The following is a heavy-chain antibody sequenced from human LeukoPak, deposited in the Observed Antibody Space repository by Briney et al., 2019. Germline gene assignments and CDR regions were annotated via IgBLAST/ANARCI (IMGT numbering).Heavy chain of an antibody. J-gene: IGHJ4*02. V-gene: IGHV1-2*06. Sequence: ASVKVSRKASGYTFTGYYMHWVRQAPGQGLEWMGRITPNSGGTNYAQKFQGRVTMTRETSISTAYMELSRLRSDDTAVYYCARDTAMLNVADYWGQGTLVTVSS. CDR2: ITPNSGGT. CDR1: GYTFTGYY. CDR3: ARDTAMLNVADY. D-gene: IGHD5-18*01.